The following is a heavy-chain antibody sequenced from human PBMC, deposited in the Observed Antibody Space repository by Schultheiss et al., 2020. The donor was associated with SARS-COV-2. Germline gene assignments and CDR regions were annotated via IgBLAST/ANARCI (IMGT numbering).Heavy chain of an antibody. CDR3: ARGEGGSYSSDAFDI. CDR2: ISYDGSNK. Sequence: GGSLRLSCAASGFTFSSYAMHWVRQAPGKGLEWVAVISYDGSNKYYADSVKGRFTISRDNSKNTLYLQMNSLRAEDTAVYYCARGEGGSYSSDAFDIWGQGTMVTVSS. V-gene: IGHV3-30-3*01. CDR1: GFTFSSYA. D-gene: IGHD6-13*01. J-gene: IGHJ3*02.